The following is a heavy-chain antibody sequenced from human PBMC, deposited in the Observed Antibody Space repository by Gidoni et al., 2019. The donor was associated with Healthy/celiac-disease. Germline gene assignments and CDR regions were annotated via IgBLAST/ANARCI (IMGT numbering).Heavy chain of an antibody. CDR2: IYYSGST. CDR3: AREDCSSTSCYGFDY. V-gene: IGHV4-31*03. Sequence: QVQLQESGPGLVKPSQTLSLTCTVSGGSISSGGYYWSWIRQHPGKGLEWIGYIYYSGSTYYNPSLKSRVTISVDTSKNQFSLKLSSVTAADTAVYYCAREDCSSTSCYGFDYWGQGTLVTVSS. J-gene: IGHJ4*02. CDR1: GGSISSGGYY. D-gene: IGHD2-2*01.